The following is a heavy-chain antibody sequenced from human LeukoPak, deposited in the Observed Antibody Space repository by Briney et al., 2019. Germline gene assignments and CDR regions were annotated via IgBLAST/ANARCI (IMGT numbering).Heavy chain of an antibody. Sequence: ASVKVSCKASGYTFTGYYMHWVRQAPGQGLESMGWINPNSGGTNYAQKFQGRVTMTRDTSISTAYMELSRLRSDDTAVYYCARAQFLAAAGTKGFDWGQGTLVTVSP. CDR1: GYTFTGYY. CDR2: INPNSGGT. CDR3: ARAQFLAAAGTKGFD. V-gene: IGHV1-2*02. J-gene: IGHJ4*02. D-gene: IGHD6-13*01.